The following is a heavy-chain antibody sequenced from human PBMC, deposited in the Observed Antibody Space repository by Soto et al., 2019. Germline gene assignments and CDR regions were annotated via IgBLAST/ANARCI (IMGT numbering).Heavy chain of an antibody. V-gene: IGHV4-59*08. CDR2: IYYSGST. D-gene: IGHD3-3*01. J-gene: IGHJ6*02. CDR3: ARGSYTIFGVVMDV. CDR1: GGSIRSYY. Sequence: SETLSLTCTVSGGSIRSYYWSWIRQPPGKGLEWIGYIYYSGSTYYNPSLKSRVTISVDTSKNQFSLKLSSVTAADTAVYYCARGSYTIFGVVMDVWGQGTTVTVSS.